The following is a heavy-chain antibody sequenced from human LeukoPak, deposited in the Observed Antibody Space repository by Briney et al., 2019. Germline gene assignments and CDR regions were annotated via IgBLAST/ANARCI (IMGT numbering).Heavy chain of an antibody. CDR2: IYTAGST. J-gene: IGHJ4*02. CDR3: AGGNTWPGLSY. Sequence: GGSLRLSCAASGITVSGNYMSWVRQAPGKGLEWVSVIYTAGSTYNADSVKGRFTISRDKSKNTLYLQMNTLRAEDTAVYFCAGGNTWPGLSYWGQGTLLTVSS. V-gene: IGHV3-53*01. CDR1: GITVSGNY. D-gene: IGHD6-25*01.